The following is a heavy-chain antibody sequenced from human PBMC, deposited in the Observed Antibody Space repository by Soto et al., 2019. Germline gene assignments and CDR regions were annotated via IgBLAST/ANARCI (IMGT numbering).Heavy chain of an antibody. V-gene: IGHV3-7*01. CDR3: ARQSRDGYNSFDY. CDR1: GFTFSSYW. D-gene: IGHD5-12*01. J-gene: IGHJ4*02. CDR2: IKQDGSEK. Sequence: GGSLRLSCAASGFTFSSYWMSWVRQAPGKGLEWVANIKQDGSEKYYVDSVKGRFTISRDNAKNSLYLQMNSLRAEDTAVYYCARQSRDGYNSFDYWGQGTLVTVS.